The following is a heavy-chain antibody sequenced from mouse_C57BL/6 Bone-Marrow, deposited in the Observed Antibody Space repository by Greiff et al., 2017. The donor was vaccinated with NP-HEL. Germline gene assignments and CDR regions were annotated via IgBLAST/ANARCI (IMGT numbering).Heavy chain of an antibody. J-gene: IGHJ3*01. CDR2: IYPGSGNT. D-gene: IGHD4-1*01. Sequence: QVQLQQSGAELVRPGASVKLSCKASGYTFTDYYINWVKQRPGQGLEWIARIYPGSGNTYYNEKFKGKATLTAEKSSSTAYMQLSSLTSEDSAVYFCAREGLTGTSSWFAYWGQGTLVTVSA. CDR3: AREGLTGTSSWFAY. V-gene: IGHV1-76*01. CDR1: GYTFTDYY.